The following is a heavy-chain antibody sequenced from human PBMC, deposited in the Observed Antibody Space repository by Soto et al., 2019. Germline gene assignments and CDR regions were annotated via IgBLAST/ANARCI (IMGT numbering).Heavy chain of an antibody. D-gene: IGHD1-26*01. J-gene: IGHJ5*02. Sequence: SETLSLTCTVSGGSISSYYWSWIRQPPGKGLEWIGYIYYSGSTNYNPSLKSRVTISVDTSKNQFSLKLSSVTAADTAVYYCARDRSWEQLNWFDPWGQGTLVTVSS. V-gene: IGHV4-59*12. CDR1: GGSISSYY. CDR3: ARDRSWEQLNWFDP. CDR2: IYYSGST.